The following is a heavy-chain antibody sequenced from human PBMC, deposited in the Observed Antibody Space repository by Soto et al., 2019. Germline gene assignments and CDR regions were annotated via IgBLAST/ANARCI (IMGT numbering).Heavy chain of an antibody. Sequence: QITLKESGPTLMKPTQTLTLTCSFSGFSLSTHEVGVVWIRQPPGKALEWLALIYWNDDARYSPSLKNRLTITKDTSKNQVVLTMTNLDPVDTATYYCVNDGKLGYTGYDRFDYWGQGILVTVSS. J-gene: IGHJ4*02. CDR3: VNDGKLGYTGYDRFDY. CDR1: GFSLSTHEVG. V-gene: IGHV2-5*01. D-gene: IGHD5-12*01. CDR2: IYWNDDA.